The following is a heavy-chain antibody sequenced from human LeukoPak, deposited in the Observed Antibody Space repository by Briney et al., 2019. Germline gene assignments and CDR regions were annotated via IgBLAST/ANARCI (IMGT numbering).Heavy chain of an antibody. J-gene: IGHJ4*02. CDR3: AVGATVEWLLSYLVY. V-gene: IGHV3-23*01. Sequence: GGSLRLSCAASGFPFSSYAMSWVRQAPGKGLEWVSTINGGGVNTHYADSVRGRFTISRDNFRNTLYLQMNSLRAEDTAVYFCAVGATVEWLLSYLVYWGQGTLATVSS. CDR2: INGGGVNT. D-gene: IGHD3-3*01. CDR1: GFPFSSYA.